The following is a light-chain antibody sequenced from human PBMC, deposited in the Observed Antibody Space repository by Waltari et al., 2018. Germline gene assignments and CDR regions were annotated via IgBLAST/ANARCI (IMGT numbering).Light chain of an antibody. J-gene: IGLJ2*01. V-gene: IGLV2-23*02. CDR2: DVS. CDR3: FSYAGSNSFA. CDR1: SNDIGSYHF. Sequence: QSALTQPASVSGSPGQSITVSCIGTSNDIGSYHFVSWFHQHPGRAPKLMIYDVSERPLGVSNRFSGSKSGNTASLTISGLQAEDEADYYCFSYAGSNSFAFGGGTRVTVL.